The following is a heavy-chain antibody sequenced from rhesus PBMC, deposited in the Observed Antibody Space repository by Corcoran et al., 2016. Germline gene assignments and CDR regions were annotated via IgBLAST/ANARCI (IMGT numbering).Heavy chain of an antibody. CDR3: ARGLEYSGYADY. D-gene: IGHD5-24*01. J-gene: IGHJ4*01. CDR1: GFTFGSYA. CDR2: IIPLVGIT. Sequence: QVQLVQSGAEVKKPGASVKVSCKASGFTFGSYAISWVRQAPGQGLEWVGVIIPLVGITNDAEKCQDRVTITADMSTDTAYMELSSLGSEDTAVYYCARGLEYSGYADYWGQGVLVTVSS. V-gene: IGHV1-198*02.